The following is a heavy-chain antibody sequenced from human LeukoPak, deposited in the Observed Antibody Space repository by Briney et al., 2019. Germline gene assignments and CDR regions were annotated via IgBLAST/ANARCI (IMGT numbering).Heavy chain of an antibody. CDR3: AADTPVPLAQIDY. CDR1: GFTFTNAW. CDR2: VRAKTDGGTT. V-gene: IGHV3-15*01. Sequence: GGSLRLSCAGYGFTFTNAWMSWVRQAPGKGLEWVGRVRAKTDGGTTEYAAPVKGRFSISRDDSTNTVYLQMNSLITEDTAIYYCAADTPVPLAQIDYWGQGALVTVSS. D-gene: IGHD2/OR15-2a*01. J-gene: IGHJ4*02.